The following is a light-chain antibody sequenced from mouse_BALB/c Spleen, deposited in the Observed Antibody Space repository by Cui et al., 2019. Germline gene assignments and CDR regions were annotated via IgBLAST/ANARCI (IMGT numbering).Light chain of an antibody. J-gene: IGKJ5*01. Sequence: DIVMTQYQKFMSTSVGDRVSITCKASQNVRTAVAWYQQKPGQSPKALIYLASNRHTGVPDRFTGSGSGTDFTLTISNVQSEDLADYFCLQHWNYPLTFGAGTKLELK. CDR3: LQHWNYPLT. V-gene: IGKV6-14*01. CDR1: QNVRTA. CDR2: LAS.